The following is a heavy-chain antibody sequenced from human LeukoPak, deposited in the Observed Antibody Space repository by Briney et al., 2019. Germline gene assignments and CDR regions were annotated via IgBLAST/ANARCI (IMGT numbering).Heavy chain of an antibody. V-gene: IGHV4-61*02. CDR3: ARDDGVLRFFEY. Sequence: SSQTLSLTCTVSGDSISSASYYWSWIRQPAGKGLEWIGRIYTSGSTNYNPSLKSRVTMSLDASRNQFSLRLTSVTAADTAVYFCARDDGVLRFFEYWGLGIQVTVSS. J-gene: IGHJ4*02. D-gene: IGHD3-3*01. CDR2: IYTSGST. CDR1: GDSISSASYY.